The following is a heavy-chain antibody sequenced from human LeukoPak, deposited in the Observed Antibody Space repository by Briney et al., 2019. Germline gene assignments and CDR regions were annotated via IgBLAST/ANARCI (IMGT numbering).Heavy chain of an antibody. D-gene: IGHD3-22*01. CDR3: ARGYDSSAYYPFNY. CDR1: GGSLGTHH. J-gene: IGHJ4*02. CDR2: ISDSGST. Sequence: PSETLSLTCVVSGGSLGTHHWSWIRQSPGRGLEWIGYISDSGSTNYNPSLKSRVTISVDTSKNQFSLMLGSVTAADTAVYYCARGYDSSAYYPFNYWGQGTLVTVSS. V-gene: IGHV4-59*11.